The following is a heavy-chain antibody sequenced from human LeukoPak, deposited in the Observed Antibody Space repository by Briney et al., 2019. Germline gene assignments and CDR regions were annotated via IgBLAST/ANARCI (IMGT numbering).Heavy chain of an antibody. Sequence: PGGSLRLSCAASGFTFSSYGMHWVRQAPGKGLEWVAVIWYDGSNKYYADSVKGRFTISRDNSKNTLYLQMNSLRAEDTAVYYCVKGSLVGATTPFDYWGQGTLVTVSS. V-gene: IGHV3-33*06. CDR3: VKGSLVGATTPFDY. J-gene: IGHJ4*02. D-gene: IGHD1-26*01. CDR1: GFTFSSYG. CDR2: IWYDGSNK.